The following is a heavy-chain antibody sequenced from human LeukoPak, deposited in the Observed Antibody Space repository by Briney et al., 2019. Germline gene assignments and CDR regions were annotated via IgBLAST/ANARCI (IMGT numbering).Heavy chain of an antibody. J-gene: IGHJ4*02. D-gene: IGHD1-26*01. Sequence: ASVQVSCKASGYTFSGYYMHWLRQAPGRGVEWMGWIYPNSGGTTDDQKFQGRGTTITDTAISTAYMELSRLISDDTAVYYCARESLVAVTLTFDYWGQGTLVTVSS. V-gene: IGHV1-2*02. CDR3: ARESLVAVTLTFDY. CDR2: IYPNSGGT. CDR1: GYTFSGYY.